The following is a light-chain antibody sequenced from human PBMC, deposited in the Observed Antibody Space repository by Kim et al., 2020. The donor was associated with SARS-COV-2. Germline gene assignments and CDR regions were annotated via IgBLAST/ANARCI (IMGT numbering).Light chain of an antibody. J-gene: IGLJ2*01. V-gene: IGLV1-44*01. CDR1: SSNIGSHT. CDR3: AAWDDSLNGVL. CDR2: SNN. Sequence: GQGVTISCSGSSSNIGSHTVNWFQQLPGTAPKLLIYSNNQRPSGVPDRFSGSKSGTSASLAISGLQSEDEADYYCAAWDDSLNGVLFGGGTKLTVL.